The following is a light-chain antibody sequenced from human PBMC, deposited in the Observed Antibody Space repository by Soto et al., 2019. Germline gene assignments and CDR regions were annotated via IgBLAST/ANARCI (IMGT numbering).Light chain of an antibody. CDR3: QNYSRAPA. CDR1: QDIRNF. V-gene: IGKV1-27*01. J-gene: IGKJ1*01. Sequence: DLQMTQSPTSLSASVGDRVTLTCRASQDIRNFVAWYQQKPGKAPNLLIYAASTLQSGVPARCSGSGSGTDFTITIQSLQHDDVSTYSWQNYSRAPAFGQGTKVEIK. CDR2: AAS.